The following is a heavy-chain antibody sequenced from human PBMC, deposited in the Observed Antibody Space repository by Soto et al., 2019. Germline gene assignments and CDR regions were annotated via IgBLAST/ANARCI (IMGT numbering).Heavy chain of an antibody. J-gene: IGHJ5*02. V-gene: IGHV4-31*03. Sequence: TLSLTCRVSGAALNSGNYYWSWIRQVPGKGLEWIGHIYVTGAADYNPSLRDRITISQDTSERQFSLNLRLVTAADTAVYYCEGLRIATNKYKWFDPWGQGTLVTVSS. CDR2: IYVTGAA. CDR3: EGLRIATNKYKWFDP. D-gene: IGHD2-21*01. CDR1: GAALNSGNYY.